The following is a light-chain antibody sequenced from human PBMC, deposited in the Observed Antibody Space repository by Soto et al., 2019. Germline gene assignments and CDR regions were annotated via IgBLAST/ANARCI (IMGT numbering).Light chain of an antibody. J-gene: IGKJ1*01. CDR1: QSVRSNF. CDR2: GAS. CDR3: QRYDSLRT. Sequence: EIVLTQSPCTLSLSPWERATLSCRASQSVRSNFLAWYQQKPGQAPRLLIYGASNRATGIPDRFSGSGSGTDFTLTITRLEAEDFAMYYCQRYDSLRTFGQGTKVDIK. V-gene: IGKV3-20*01.